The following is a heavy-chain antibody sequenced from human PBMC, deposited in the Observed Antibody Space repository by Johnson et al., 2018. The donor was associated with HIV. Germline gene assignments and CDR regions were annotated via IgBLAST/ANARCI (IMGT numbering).Heavy chain of an antibody. CDR1: GFTFSDHY. CDR3: ARDPSLYYDFWSGGFAFDI. J-gene: IGHJ3*02. Sequence: VQLVESGGGLVQPGGSLRLSCAASGFTFSDHYMDWVRQAPGKGLEWVSAISGSGGSTYYADSVKGRFTISRDNSKNTLYLQMNSLRAEDTAVYYCARDPSLYYDFWSGGFAFDIWGQGTMVTVSS. CDR2: ISGSGGST. V-gene: IGHV3-23*04. D-gene: IGHD3-3*01.